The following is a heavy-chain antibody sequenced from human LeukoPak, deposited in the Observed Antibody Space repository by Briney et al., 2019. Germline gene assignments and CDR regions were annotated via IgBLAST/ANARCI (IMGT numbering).Heavy chain of an antibody. CDR3: ARDTGRVSLDY. V-gene: IGHV4-31*03. CDR2: IYYSGST. D-gene: IGHD5/OR15-5a*01. CDR1: GGFISSGGYY. Sequence: SETLSLTCTVSGGFISSGGYYRSWIRQHPGKGLEWIGYIYYSGSTYYNPSLKSRVTISVDTSKNQFSLKLSSVTAADTAVYYCARDTGRVSLDYWGQGTLVTVSS. J-gene: IGHJ4*02.